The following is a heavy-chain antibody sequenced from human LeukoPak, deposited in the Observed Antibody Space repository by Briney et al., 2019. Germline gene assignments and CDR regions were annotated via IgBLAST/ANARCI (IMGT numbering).Heavy chain of an antibody. D-gene: IGHD3-22*01. V-gene: IGHV3-9*01. CDR3: AKDIDSAGYGAFEI. CDR1: GFTFDDFA. CDR2: ISWNSDTI. Sequence: GGSLRLSCATSGFTFDDFAMHWVRQAPGKGLEWVSHISWNSDTITYADSVKGRFTISRDNAKNSLYLQISSLSDEDTAFYYCAKDIDSAGYGAFEIWGQGTAVTVSS. J-gene: IGHJ3*02.